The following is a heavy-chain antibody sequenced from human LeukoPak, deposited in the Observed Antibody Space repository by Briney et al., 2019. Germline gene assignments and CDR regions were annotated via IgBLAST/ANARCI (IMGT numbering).Heavy chain of an antibody. Sequence: ASVKVSCKASAFALTTYNIVWLRQAPGQGLEWVGWVTAFNENTHYSRKVQGRVTMTRDTSTSTAYMELRSLRSDDTAVYYCARNRGYCTNGVCYDYYYYYMDVWGKGTTVTVSS. D-gene: IGHD2-8*01. J-gene: IGHJ6*03. V-gene: IGHV1-18*01. CDR3: ARNRGYCTNGVCYDYYYYYMDV. CDR1: AFALTTYN. CDR2: VTAFNENT.